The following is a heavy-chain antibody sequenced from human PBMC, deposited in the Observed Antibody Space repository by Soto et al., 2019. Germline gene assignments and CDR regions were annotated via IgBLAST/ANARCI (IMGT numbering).Heavy chain of an antibody. CDR2: RKHDGSEM. Sequence: EVQLVESGGGLVQPGGSLRLACAASGFTFSNYWMSWVRQAPGKGLEWVANRKHDGSEMYYVDSVKGRFTICRDNTKNSLHLLMNSLRVEDTAVYYCASKAGMATTPPWGHGTLVTVSS. CDR3: ASKAGMATTPP. D-gene: IGHD1-1*01. J-gene: IGHJ5*02. V-gene: IGHV3-7*02. CDR1: GFTFSNYW.